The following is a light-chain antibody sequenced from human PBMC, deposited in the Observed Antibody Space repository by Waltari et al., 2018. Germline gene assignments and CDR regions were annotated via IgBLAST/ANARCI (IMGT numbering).Light chain of an antibody. CDR1: QSVLSSSNNQNY. CDR2: WAS. V-gene: IGKV4-1*01. CDR3: QQYFSTAFT. J-gene: IGKJ3*01. Sequence: DIVMTQSPDSLAVSLGERATIHCKSSQSVLSSSNNQNYLAWYQQKPGQPPKLLIFWASTRESGVPDRFSGSGSGTDFTLTISSLQAEDVAVYYCQQYFSTAFTFGPGTKVDIK.